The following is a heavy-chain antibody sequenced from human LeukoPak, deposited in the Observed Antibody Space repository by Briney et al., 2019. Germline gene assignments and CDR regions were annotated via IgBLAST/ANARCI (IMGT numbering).Heavy chain of an antibody. J-gene: IGHJ4*02. V-gene: IGHV1-46*01. Sequence: GASVKVSCKASGYTFPSYYMHWVRQAPGQGLEWMGIINPSGGSTSYAQKFQGRVTMTRDMSTSTVYMELSSLRSEDTAVYYCARVGGHRRDGYKTTLDYWGQGTLVTVSS. D-gene: IGHD5-24*01. CDR3: ARVGGHRRDGYKTTLDY. CDR2: INPSGGST. CDR1: GYTFPSYY.